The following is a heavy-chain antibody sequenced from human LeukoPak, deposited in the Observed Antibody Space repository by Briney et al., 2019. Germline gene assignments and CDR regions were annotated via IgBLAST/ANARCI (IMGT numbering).Heavy chain of an antibody. CDR2: ISGSGGST. CDR3: AKDPVTTVVYIFDY. D-gene: IGHD4-23*01. V-gene: IGHV3-23*01. Sequence: PGGSLRVSCAASGFTFSSYAMSWVRQARGKGLEWVSGISGSGGSTFYADSVKGRFTISRDNSKNTLYLQMNSLRAEDTAVYYCAKDPVTTVVYIFDYWGQGSLVTVSS. J-gene: IGHJ4*02. CDR1: GFTFSSYA.